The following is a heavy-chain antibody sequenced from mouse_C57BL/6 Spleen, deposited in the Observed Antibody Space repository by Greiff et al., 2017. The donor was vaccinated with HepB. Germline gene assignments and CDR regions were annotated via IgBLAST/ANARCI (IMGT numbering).Heavy chain of an antibody. D-gene: IGHD3-1*01. Sequence: QVHVKQPGAELVRPGTSVKLSCKASGYTFTSYWMHWVKQRPGQGLEWIGVIDPSDSYTNYNQKFKGKATLTVDTSSSTAYMQLSSLTSEDSAVYYCARGATRAMDYWGQGTSVTVSS. J-gene: IGHJ4*01. CDR1: GYTFTSYW. CDR3: ARGATRAMDY. CDR2: IDPSDSYT. V-gene: IGHV1-59*01.